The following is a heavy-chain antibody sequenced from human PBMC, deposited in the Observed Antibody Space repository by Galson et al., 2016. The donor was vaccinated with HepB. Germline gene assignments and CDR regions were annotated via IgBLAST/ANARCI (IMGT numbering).Heavy chain of an antibody. CDR3: ARDMYTTARDY. J-gene: IGHJ4*02. V-gene: IGHV3-11*04. Sequence: SLRLSCAASGFTFTTFYMSWIRQAPGKGLEWISYISSSGDTIYYADSVRGRFTISRDNAKNSLYLQMDNLRAEDTAVYYRARDMYTTARDYWGQGTLVTVSS. D-gene: IGHD2/OR15-2a*01. CDR1: GFTFTTFY. CDR2: ISSSGDTI.